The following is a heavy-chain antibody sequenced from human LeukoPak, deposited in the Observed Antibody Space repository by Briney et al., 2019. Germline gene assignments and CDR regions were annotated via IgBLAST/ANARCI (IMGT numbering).Heavy chain of an antibody. CDR2: IVVGSGNT. CDR3: AADLGLLGDLLWDS. D-gene: IGHD3-10*01. CDR1: GVTFTRSA. Sequence: ASVKVSCKASGVTFTRSAVQWVRQARGQRLEWIGWIVVGSGNTNYAQKFQERVTITRDMSTSTAYMELSSLRSEDTAVYYCAADLGLLGDLLWDSWGQGTLVTVSS. V-gene: IGHV1-58*01. J-gene: IGHJ4*02.